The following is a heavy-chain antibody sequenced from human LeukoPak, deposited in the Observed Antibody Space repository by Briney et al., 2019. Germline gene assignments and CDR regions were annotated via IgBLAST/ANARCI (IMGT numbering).Heavy chain of an antibody. Sequence: SETLSLTCTVSGGSISSYYWSWIRQPPGKGLEWIGYIYYSGSTNYNPSLKSRVTISVDTSKNQFSLKLSSVTAADTAVYYCARGRVDYYGSGTHRRFFDYWGQGTLVTVSS. V-gene: IGHV4-59*12. CDR2: IYYSGST. CDR3: ARGRVDYYGSGTHRRFFDY. D-gene: IGHD3-10*01. CDR1: GGSISSYY. J-gene: IGHJ4*02.